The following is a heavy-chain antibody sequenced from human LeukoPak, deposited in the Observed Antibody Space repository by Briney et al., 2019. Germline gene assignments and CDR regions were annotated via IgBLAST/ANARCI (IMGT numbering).Heavy chain of an antibody. J-gene: IGHJ3*02. CDR2: IYYSGST. Sequence: PSETLSLTCTVSGGSISSYYWSWIRQPPGKGLEWIGYIYYSGSTNYNPSLKSRVTISVDTSKNQFSLKLSSVTAADTAVYYCARVHDYGDYFSFDIWGQGTMVTVSS. D-gene: IGHD4-17*01. CDR1: GGSISSYY. V-gene: IGHV4-59*01. CDR3: ARVHDYGDYFSFDI.